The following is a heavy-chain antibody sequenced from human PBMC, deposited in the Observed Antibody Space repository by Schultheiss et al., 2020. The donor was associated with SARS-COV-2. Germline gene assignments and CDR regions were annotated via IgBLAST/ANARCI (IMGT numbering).Heavy chain of an antibody. CDR2: IYYSGST. D-gene: IGHD4-17*01. V-gene: IGHV4-59*06. J-gene: IGHJ4*02. CDR3: ARVPDYGDYGRNFDY. CDR1: GGSISSYY. Sequence: SQTLSLTCPVSGGSISSYYWGWIRQPPGKGLEWIGYIYYSGSTYYNPSLKSRVTISVDTSKNQFSLKLSSVTAADTAVYYCARVPDYGDYGRNFDYWGQGTLVTVSS.